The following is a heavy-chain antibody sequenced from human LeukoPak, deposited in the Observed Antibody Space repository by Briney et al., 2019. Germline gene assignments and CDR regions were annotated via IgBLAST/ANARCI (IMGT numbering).Heavy chain of an antibody. CDR1: GYTFTGYY. J-gene: IGHJ4*02. Sequence: ASVKLSCKASGYTFTGYYMHWVRQAPGQGLEWMGWINPNSGGTNYAQKFQGRVTMTRDTSISTAYMELSRLRSDDTAVYYCARGSKGSNYDFWSGYSNSDYWGQGTLVTVSS. D-gene: IGHD3-3*01. CDR2: INPNSGGT. CDR3: ARGSKGSNYDFWSGYSNSDY. V-gene: IGHV1-2*02.